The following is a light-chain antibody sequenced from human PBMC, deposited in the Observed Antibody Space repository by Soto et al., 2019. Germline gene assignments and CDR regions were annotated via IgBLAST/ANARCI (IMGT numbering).Light chain of an antibody. V-gene: IGKV1-39*01. Sequence: DIQMTQSPSSLSAFVGDRVTITCRASQSISNSLNWYQQKPGKAPNLLIYAASTLQSGVPSRFSGSGSGTDFTLTISSLQIEDFATYVCQQSFIAPKTFGQGTKLEI. CDR1: QSISNS. CDR3: QQSFIAPKT. J-gene: IGKJ2*01. CDR2: AAS.